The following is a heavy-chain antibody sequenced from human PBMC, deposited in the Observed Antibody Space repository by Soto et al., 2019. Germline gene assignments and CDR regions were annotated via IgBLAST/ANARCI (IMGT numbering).Heavy chain of an antibody. J-gene: IGHJ4*02. Sequence: EVQLVESGGGLVKPGGSLRLSCAVSRFTFSNAWMSWVRQAPGKALEWVGRIKSKTDGGTTDYAAPVKGRFTISRDDSKNTLYLQMNSLKTEDTAVYYCTTAFEWFGEDYFDYWGQGTLVTVSS. V-gene: IGHV3-15*01. D-gene: IGHD3-10*01. CDR1: RFTFSNAW. CDR3: TTAFEWFGEDYFDY. CDR2: IKSKTDGGTT.